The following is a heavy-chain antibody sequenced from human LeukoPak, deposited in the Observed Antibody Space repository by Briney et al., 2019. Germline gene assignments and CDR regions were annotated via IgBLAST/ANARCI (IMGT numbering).Heavy chain of an antibody. J-gene: IGHJ6*02. V-gene: IGHV3-30*18. CDR1: GFTFSSYD. CDR2: ISYDGSNK. Sequence: GRSLRLSCAASGFTFSSYDMHWVRQAPGKGLEWVAVISYDGSNKYYADSVKGRFTISRDNSKNTLYLQMNSLRAEDTAVYYCAKWAHGMDVWGQGTTVTVSS. CDR3: AKWAHGMDV.